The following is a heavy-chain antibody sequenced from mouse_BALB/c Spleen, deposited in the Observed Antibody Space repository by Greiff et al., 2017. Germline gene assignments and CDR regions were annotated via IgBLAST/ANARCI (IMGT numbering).Heavy chain of an antibody. CDR3: ARSRDFDY. CDR2: IYPGSGNT. Sequence: QVQLKESGAELARPGASVKLSCKASGYTFTDYYINWVKQRTGQGLEWIGEIYPGSGNTYYNEKFKGKATLTADKSSSTAYMQLSSLTSEDSAVYFCARSRDFDYWGQGTTLTVSS. J-gene: IGHJ2*01. V-gene: IGHV1-77*01. CDR1: GYTFTDYY.